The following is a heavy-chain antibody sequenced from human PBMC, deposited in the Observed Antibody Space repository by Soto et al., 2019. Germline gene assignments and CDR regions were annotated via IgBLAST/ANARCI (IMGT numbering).Heavy chain of an antibody. CDR2: IFPTGNT. Sequence: PSETLSLTCTVSSASLSNYYLSWIRQPAGKGLEWIGRIFPTGNTDYNPSLRSRVTMSVDTSKNQLSLKMTSMTAADTAVYYCARDMHAGLTHYFDPWGQGTLVTVSS. V-gene: IGHV4-4*07. CDR3: ARDMHAGLTHYFDP. J-gene: IGHJ5*02. CDR1: SASLSNYY. D-gene: IGHD1-26*01.